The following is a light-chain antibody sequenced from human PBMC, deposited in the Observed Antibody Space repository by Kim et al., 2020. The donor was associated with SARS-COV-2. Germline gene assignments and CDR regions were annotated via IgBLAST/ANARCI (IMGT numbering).Light chain of an antibody. J-gene: IGKJ2*01. CDR1: QDISNY. V-gene: IGKV1-33*01. Sequence: SASVGDRVTITCPASQDISNYLNWYQQKPGKAPQLLIHDTYNLENGVQSRFSRSESDTDFTFTISSLQTKDIATYYCQQYDNPPRTCGKGTKLE. CDR3: QQYDNPPRT. CDR2: DTY.